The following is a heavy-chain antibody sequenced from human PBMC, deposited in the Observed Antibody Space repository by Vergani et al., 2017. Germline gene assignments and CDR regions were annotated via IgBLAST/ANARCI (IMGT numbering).Heavy chain of an antibody. CDR1: GGSISSGGYY. CDR3: ARERSEDIVVVVAATHPYYYYMDV. CDR2: TYYSGST. V-gene: IGHV4-31*03. D-gene: IGHD2-15*01. Sequence: QVQLQESGPGLVKPSQTLSLTCTVSGGSISSGGYYWSWIRQHPGKGLEWIGYTYYSGSTYYNPSLKSRVTISVDTSKNQFSLKLSSVTAADTAVYYCARERSEDIVVVVAATHPYYYYMDVWDKGTTVTVSS. J-gene: IGHJ6*03.